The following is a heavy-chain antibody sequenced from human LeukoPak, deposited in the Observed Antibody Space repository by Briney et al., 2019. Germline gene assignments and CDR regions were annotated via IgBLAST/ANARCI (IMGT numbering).Heavy chain of an antibody. J-gene: IGHJ4*02. V-gene: IGHV3-53*01. CDR1: GFTVSSNY. CDR2: IYSGGST. Sequence: GGSLRLSCAASGFTVSSNYMSWVRQAPGKGLEWVSVIYSGGSTYYADSVKSRFTISRDNSKNTLYLQMNSLRAEDTAVYYCARAWGSGYDYGGYFDYWGQGTLVTVSS. CDR3: ARAWGSGYDYGGYFDY. D-gene: IGHD5-12*01.